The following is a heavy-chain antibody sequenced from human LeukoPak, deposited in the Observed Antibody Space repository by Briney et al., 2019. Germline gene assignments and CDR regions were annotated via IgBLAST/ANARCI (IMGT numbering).Heavy chain of an antibody. CDR1: GFTFSSYN. J-gene: IGHJ6*03. V-gene: IGHV3-21*01. Sequence: GGSLRLSCAASGFTFSSYNMNWVRQAPGKGLEWVSSITSSSTYIYYADSVKGRFTISRDNARNSLSLQMNSLRAEDTAVYYCARDPYSGSYGNEYYYMDVWGKGTTVTISS. CDR2: ITSSSTYI. D-gene: IGHD1-26*01. CDR3: ARDPYSGSYGNEYYYMDV.